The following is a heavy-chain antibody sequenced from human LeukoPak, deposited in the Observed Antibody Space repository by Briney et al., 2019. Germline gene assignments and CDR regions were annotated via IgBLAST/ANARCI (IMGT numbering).Heavy chain of an antibody. J-gene: IGHJ3*02. CDR2: IYYSGST. Sequence: TSETLSLTCTASGGSISSYYWSWIRQPPGKGLEWIGYIYYSGSTNYNPSLKSRVTISVDTSKNQFSLKLSSVTAADTAVYYCARVYCGGDCYLAGAFGIWGQGTMVTVSS. V-gene: IGHV4-59*01. D-gene: IGHD2-21*02. CDR1: GGSISSYY. CDR3: ARVYCGGDCYLAGAFGI.